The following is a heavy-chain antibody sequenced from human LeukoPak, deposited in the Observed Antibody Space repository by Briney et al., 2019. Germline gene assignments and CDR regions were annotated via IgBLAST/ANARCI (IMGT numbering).Heavy chain of an antibody. J-gene: IGHJ4*02. CDR1: GGTFSSYA. Sequence: SVKVSCKASGGTFSSYAISWVRQAPGQGLEWMGGIIPIFGTANYAQKFQGRVTITVDESTSTAYMELSSLRSEDTAVYYCARSLRYRAPIDYWGQGTLVTVSS. CDR3: ARSLRYRAPIDY. D-gene: IGHD1-26*01. V-gene: IGHV1-69*01. CDR2: IIPIFGTA.